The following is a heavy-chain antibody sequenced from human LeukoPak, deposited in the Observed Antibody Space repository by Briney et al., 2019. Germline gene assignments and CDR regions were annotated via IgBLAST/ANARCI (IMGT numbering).Heavy chain of an antibody. Sequence: GGSLRLSCAASGFTFSSYWMSWVRQAPGKGLEWVANIKQGGSEKYYVDSVKGRFTISRDNAKNSLYLQMNSLRAEDTAVYYCARDPGGGRNPYSSKGFDYWGQGTLVTVSS. CDR2: IKQGGSEK. J-gene: IGHJ4*02. D-gene: IGHD6-13*01. V-gene: IGHV3-7*01. CDR1: GFTFSSYW. CDR3: ARDPGGGRNPYSSKGFDY.